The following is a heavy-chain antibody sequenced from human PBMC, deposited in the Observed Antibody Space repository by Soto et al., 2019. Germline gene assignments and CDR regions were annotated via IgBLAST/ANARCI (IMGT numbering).Heavy chain of an antibody. CDR2: IYYSGST. D-gene: IGHD2-15*01. Sequence: QVQLQESGPGLVKPSETLSLTCTVSGGSVSSGSYYWSWIRQPPGKGLEWIGYIYYSGSTNYNPSLKSRVTISVDTSKNQFSLKLSSVTAADTAVYYCARRLVVVAATFDYWGQGTLVTVSS. CDR1: GGSVSSGSYY. CDR3: ARRLVVVAATFDY. V-gene: IGHV4-61*01. J-gene: IGHJ4*02.